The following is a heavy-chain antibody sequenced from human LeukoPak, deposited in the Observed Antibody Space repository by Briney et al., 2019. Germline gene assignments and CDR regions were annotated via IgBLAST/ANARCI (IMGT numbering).Heavy chain of an antibody. Sequence: SVKVSCKASGGTFSSYAISWVRQAPGQGLEWMGRIIPILGIANYAQKFQGRVTITADKSTSTAYMELSSLRSEDTAVYYCARGALDCYDSSGYSPAFDIWGQGTMVTVSS. CDR1: GGTFSSYA. D-gene: IGHD3-22*01. J-gene: IGHJ3*02. CDR3: ARGALDCYDSSGYSPAFDI. CDR2: IIPILGIA. V-gene: IGHV1-69*04.